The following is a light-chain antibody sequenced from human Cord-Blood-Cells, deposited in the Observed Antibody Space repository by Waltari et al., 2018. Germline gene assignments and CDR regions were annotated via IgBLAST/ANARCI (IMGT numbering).Light chain of an antibody. V-gene: IGKV3-20*01. CDR2: GAS. Sequence: VLPQSPGTLSLSPGERATLSCRASQSVSSSYLAWYQQKPGQAPRLLIYGASSRATGIPDRFSGSGSGTDFTLTISRLEPEEFAVYYCQQYGSSITFGQGTRLEIK. J-gene: IGKJ5*01. CDR3: QQYGSSIT. CDR1: QSVSSSY.